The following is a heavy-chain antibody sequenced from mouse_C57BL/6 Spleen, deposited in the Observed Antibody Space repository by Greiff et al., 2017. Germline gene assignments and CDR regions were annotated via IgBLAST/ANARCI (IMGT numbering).Heavy chain of an antibody. CDR3: ARRGYLYYFDY. V-gene: IGHV2-2*01. Sequence: VQLQQSGPGLVQPSQSLSFTCTVSGFSLTSYGVHWVRQSPGQGLEWLGVIWRGGSTDYNAAFISRLSISKDNAKSQVFFKMNSLQADDTAIYYCARRGYLYYFDYWGQGTTLTVSS. CDR2: IWRGGST. CDR1: GFSLTSYG. J-gene: IGHJ2*01. D-gene: IGHD5-1*01.